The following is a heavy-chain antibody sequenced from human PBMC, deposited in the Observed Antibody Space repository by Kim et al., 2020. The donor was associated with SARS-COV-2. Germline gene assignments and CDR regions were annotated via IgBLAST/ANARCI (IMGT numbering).Heavy chain of an antibody. J-gene: IGHJ2*01. CDR2: IYYSGST. Sequence: SETLSLTCTVSGGSVSSGSYYWSWIRQPPGKGLEWIGYIYYSGSTNYNPSLKSRVTISVDTSKNQFSLKLSSVTAADTAVYYCARDVLDCSSTSCPRYFALWGRGALVTVSS. V-gene: IGHV4-61*01. D-gene: IGHD2-2*01. CDR3: ARDVLDCSSTSCPRYFAL. CDR1: GGSVSSGSYY.